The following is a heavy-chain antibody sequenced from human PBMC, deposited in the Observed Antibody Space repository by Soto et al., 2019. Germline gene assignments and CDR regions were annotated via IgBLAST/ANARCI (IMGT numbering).Heavy chain of an antibody. CDR2: ISSNGGST. CDR3: ARDYDRSDAFDI. J-gene: IGHJ3*02. CDR1: GFTFSSYA. Sequence: PGGSLRLSCAASGFTFSSYAMHWVRQAPGKGLEYVSAISSNGGSTYYANSVKGRFTISRDNSKNTLYLQMGSLRAEDMAVYYCARDYDRSDAFDIWGQGTMVTVS. D-gene: IGHD3-3*01. V-gene: IGHV3-64*01.